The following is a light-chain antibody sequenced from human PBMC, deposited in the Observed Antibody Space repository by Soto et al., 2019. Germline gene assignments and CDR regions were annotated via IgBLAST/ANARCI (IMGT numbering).Light chain of an antibody. Sequence: DIQMTQSPSTLPASVGDRVTITCRASQSISNWLAWYQQKPGEAPKLLIYDASSLKSGVPSRFSGSGSGTEFSLSISSLQPDDFATYYCQHYNSLSSFGPGTKVD. CDR2: DAS. CDR1: QSISNW. V-gene: IGKV1-5*01. CDR3: QHYNSLSS. J-gene: IGKJ3*01.